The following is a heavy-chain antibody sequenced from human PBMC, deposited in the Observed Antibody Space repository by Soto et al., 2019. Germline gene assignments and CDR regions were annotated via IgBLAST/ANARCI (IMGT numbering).Heavy chain of an antibody. Sequence: QVQLVQSGAEVKKPGSSVKVSCKASGGTFSSYAISWVRQAPGQGLEWMGGIIPIFDTEKYAQKFQGRVTITADESTSTAYMELSSLRSEDTAVYYCARILGHSTTWYLNGFDVWGQGTTVIVSS. CDR3: ARILGHSTTWYLNGFDV. CDR1: GGTFSSYA. V-gene: IGHV1-69*01. CDR2: IIPIFDTE. D-gene: IGHD6-13*01. J-gene: IGHJ6*02.